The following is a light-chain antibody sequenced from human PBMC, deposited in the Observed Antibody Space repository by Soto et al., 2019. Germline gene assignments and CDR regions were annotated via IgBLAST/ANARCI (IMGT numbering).Light chain of an antibody. Sequence: QSALTQPASVSGSPGQSITISCTGTSSDVGSYNLVSWYQQHPGKAPKLMIYEGSKRPSGVSNRFSGSKSGNTASLTISGLQAEDEAAYYCCSYAGSSTSWVFGGGTKRTVL. J-gene: IGLJ3*02. CDR2: EGS. V-gene: IGLV2-23*01. CDR3: CSYAGSSTSWV. CDR1: SSDVGSYNL.